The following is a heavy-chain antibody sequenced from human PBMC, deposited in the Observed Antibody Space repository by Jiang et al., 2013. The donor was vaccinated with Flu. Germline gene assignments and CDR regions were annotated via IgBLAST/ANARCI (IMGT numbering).Heavy chain of an antibody. CDR1: GFTFTTYD. J-gene: IGHJ4*02. V-gene: IGHV3-23*01. D-gene: IGHD1-1*01. CDR3: AVHGGTFDY. Sequence: QLLESGGGLVQPGGSLRPSCAASGFTFTTYDMTWARQAPGKGLEWVSTITGTYGVAFYADSVKGRFTISRDNSKKMAYLQMNSLKVDDTAVYYCAVHGGTFDYWGQGTLVTVSS. CDR2: ITGTYGVA.